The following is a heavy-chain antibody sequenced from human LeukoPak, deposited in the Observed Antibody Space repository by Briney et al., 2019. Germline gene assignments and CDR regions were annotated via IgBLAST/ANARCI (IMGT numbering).Heavy chain of an antibody. Sequence: GGSLRLSCAASGFTVSSNYMSWVRQAPGKGLEWVSVIYSGGSTYYADSVKGRSTISRDNSKNTLYLQMNSLRAEDTAVYYCARDCDGSCYKQLYYYYYGMDVWGQGTTVTVSS. CDR3: ARDCDGSCYKQLYYYYYGMDV. V-gene: IGHV3-66*01. J-gene: IGHJ6*02. CDR2: IYSGGST. D-gene: IGHD2-15*01. CDR1: GFTVSSNY.